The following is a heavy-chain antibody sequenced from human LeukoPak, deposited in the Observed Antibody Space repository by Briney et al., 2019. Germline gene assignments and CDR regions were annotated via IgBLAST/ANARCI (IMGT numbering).Heavy chain of an antibody. V-gene: IGHV3-23*01. CDR3: AKACSSTSCYTSMDY. CDR1: GFTFSSYA. J-gene: IGHJ4*02. Sequence: GGSLRLSCAASGFTFSSYAMSWVRQAPGKGLEWVSAISGSGGSTYYADSVKGRFTISRDNSKNTLYLQMNSLRAEDTAVYYCAKACSSTSCYTSMDYWGQGTLVTVSS. D-gene: IGHD2-2*02. CDR2: ISGSGGST.